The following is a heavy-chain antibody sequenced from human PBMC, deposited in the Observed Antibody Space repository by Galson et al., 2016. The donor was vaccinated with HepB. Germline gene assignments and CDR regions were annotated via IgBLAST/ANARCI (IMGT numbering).Heavy chain of an antibody. Sequence: SETLSLTCTVSDDSISSYYWSWIREPPGKGLEWIGYISDSGSTNYNPSLKSRVTISVDTSKHQFPLKLNSVTAADTAVYYCARETIQFRGKVRLSLHGMDVWGQGTTVTVSS. CDR1: DDSISSYY. D-gene: IGHD3-10*01. V-gene: IGHV4-59*12. J-gene: IGHJ6*02. CDR2: ISDSGST. CDR3: ARETIQFRGKVRLSLHGMDV.